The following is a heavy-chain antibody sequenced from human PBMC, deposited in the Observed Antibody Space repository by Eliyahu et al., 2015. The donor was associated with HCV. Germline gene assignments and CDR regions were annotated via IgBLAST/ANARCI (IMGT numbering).Heavy chain of an antibody. V-gene: IGHV3-33*08. CDR3: ARVRVVGYSSSSNWFDP. J-gene: IGHJ5*02. D-gene: IGHD6-6*01. Sequence: QVQLVESGGGVVQPGRSLRLSCAASGFXSSSYGMHWVRQAPGKGLEWVAVIWYDGSNKYYADSVKGRFTISRDNSKNTLYLQMNSLRAEDTAVYYCARVRVVGYSSSSNWFDPWGQGTLVTVSS. CDR2: IWYDGSNK. CDR1: GFXSSSYG.